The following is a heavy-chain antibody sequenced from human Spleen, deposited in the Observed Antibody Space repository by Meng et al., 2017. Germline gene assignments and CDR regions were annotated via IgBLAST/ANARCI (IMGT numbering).Heavy chain of an antibody. V-gene: IGHV4-59*01. J-gene: IGHJ6*02. CDR1: GGSISSYY. Sequence: SETLSLTCTVSGGSISSYYWSWIRQPPGKGLEWIGDIYYSGSTNYNPSLKSRVTISVDTSKNQFSLKLSSVTAADTAVYYCARDLLSSGYGMDVWGQGTTVTVSS. CDR2: IYYSGST. CDR3: ARDLLSSGYGMDV. D-gene: IGHD2/OR15-2a*01.